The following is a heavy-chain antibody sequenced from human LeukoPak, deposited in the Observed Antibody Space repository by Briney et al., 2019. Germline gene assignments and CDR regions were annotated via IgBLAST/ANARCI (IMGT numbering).Heavy chain of an antibody. CDR3: AREAYSGYDFRYPDY. Sequence: PETLSLTCTVSGGSISSYYWSWIRQPPGKGLEWIGYIYYSGSTNYNPSLKSRVTISVDTSKNQFSLKLSSVTAADTAVYYCAREAYSGYDFRYPDYWGQGTLVTVSS. D-gene: IGHD5-12*01. CDR1: GGSISSYY. V-gene: IGHV4-59*01. CDR2: IYYSGST. J-gene: IGHJ4*02.